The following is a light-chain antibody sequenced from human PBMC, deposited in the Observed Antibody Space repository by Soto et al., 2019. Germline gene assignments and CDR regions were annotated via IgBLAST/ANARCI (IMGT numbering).Light chain of an antibody. V-gene: IGKV3-20*01. CDR1: QSMSSNY. CDR3: QQYGTSPWT. Sequence: EIVLTQSPGTLSLFAGERATLSCRATQSMSSNYLAWYQQKPGQAPRLLIYIASRRATGIPDRFSGSGSGTDFTLTISRLEPEDSALYYCQQYGTSPWTFGQGTKVEIK. J-gene: IGKJ1*01. CDR2: IAS.